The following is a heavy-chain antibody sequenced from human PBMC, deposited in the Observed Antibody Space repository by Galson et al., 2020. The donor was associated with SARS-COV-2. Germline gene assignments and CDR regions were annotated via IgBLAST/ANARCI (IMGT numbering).Heavy chain of an antibody. Sequence: SGPTLVKPTQTLTLTCTFSGFSLTTEGEGLGWIRQPPGKALEWLAVIFWNDDQRYSPSLKSRLTITRDTPKNQVVLTMTDLDAVDTGTYYCAHPGRYMGREAFDVWGQGTMVIVSS. CDR3: AHPGRYMGREAFDV. CDR2: IFWNDDQ. J-gene: IGHJ3*01. D-gene: IGHD3-9*01. CDR1: GFSLTTEGEG. V-gene: IGHV2-5*01.